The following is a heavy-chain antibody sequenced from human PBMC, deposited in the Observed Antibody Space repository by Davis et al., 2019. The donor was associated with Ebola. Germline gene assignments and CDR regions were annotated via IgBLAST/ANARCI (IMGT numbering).Heavy chain of an antibody. CDR3: ARGKIVVVVAATHYYYYGMDV. Sequence: MPSETLSLTCTVSGGSISSSSYYWSWIRQPPGKGLEWIGEINHSGSTNYNPSLKSRVTISVDTSKNQFSLKLSSVTAADTAVYYCARGKIVVVVAATHYYYYGMDVWGQGTTVTVSS. CDR2: INHSGST. J-gene: IGHJ6*02. D-gene: IGHD2-15*01. CDR1: GGSISSSSYY. V-gene: IGHV4-39*07.